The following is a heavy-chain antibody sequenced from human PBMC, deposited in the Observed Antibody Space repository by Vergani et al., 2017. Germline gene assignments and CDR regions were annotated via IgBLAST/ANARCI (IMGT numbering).Heavy chain of an antibody. D-gene: IGHD1-26*01. J-gene: IGHJ4*02. Sequence: EVPLVPSGAEVKTPGESLTISCKGSGYSFTSYWIGWVRQMPGKGLEWMGIIYPGDSDTRYSPSFQGQVTISADKSISTAYLQWSSLKASDTAMYYCARPRIVGATESVFFDYWGQGTLVTVSS. V-gene: IGHV5-51*01. CDR2: IYPGDSDT. CDR1: GYSFTSYW. CDR3: ARPRIVGATESVFFDY.